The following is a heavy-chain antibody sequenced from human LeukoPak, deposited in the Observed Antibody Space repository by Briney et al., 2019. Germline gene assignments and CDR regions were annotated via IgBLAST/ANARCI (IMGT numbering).Heavy chain of an antibody. CDR3: ARGKYDSSGYYYGVRGPFDY. D-gene: IGHD3-22*01. Sequence: SETLSLTCAVYGGSFSGYYWSWIRQPPGKGLEWIGEINHSGSTNYNPSLKSRVTISVDTSKNQFSLKLSSVTAADTAVYYCARGKYDSSGYYYGVRGPFDYWGQGTLVTVSS. J-gene: IGHJ4*02. CDR2: INHSGST. V-gene: IGHV4-34*01. CDR1: GGSFSGYY.